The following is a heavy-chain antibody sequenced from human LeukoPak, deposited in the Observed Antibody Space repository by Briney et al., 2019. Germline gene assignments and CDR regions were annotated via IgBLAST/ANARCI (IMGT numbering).Heavy chain of an antibody. J-gene: IGHJ1*01. CDR2: MNPNSGNT. Sequence: ASVKVSCKASGYTFTSYDIKWVRQATRQGLEWMGWMNPNSGNTGYAQKFQGRVTMTRNTSISTAYMDLSSLRSEDTAVYYCARGPGLNQYYQHWGQGTLVTVSS. D-gene: IGHD1-14*01. V-gene: IGHV1-8*01. CDR3: ARGPGLNQYYQH. CDR1: GYTFTSYD.